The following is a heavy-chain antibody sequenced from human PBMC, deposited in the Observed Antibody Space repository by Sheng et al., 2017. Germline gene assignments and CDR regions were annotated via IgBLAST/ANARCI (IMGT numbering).Heavy chain of an antibody. D-gene: IGHD2-8*01. CDR2: MHTHSDNA. Sequence: QVQLVQSGAEVKEPGASVKVSCKTSGYTFTNYGISWVRQAPGQGPEWMGWMHTHSDNAHYGQKFEGRVSMTTDTSTSTAYMEVRSLRSDDTAVYYCAGGPYGVYSGDYYSHYMDVWGKGTTVTVSS. CDR1: GYTFTNYG. J-gene: IGHJ6*03. V-gene: IGHV1-18*01. CDR3: AGGPYGVYSGDYYSHYMDV.